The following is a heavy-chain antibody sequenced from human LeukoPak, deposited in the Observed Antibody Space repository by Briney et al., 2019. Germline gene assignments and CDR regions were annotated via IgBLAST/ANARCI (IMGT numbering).Heavy chain of an antibody. CDR3: ARIPSSGWTKRLYYFDY. Sequence: ASVEDSCKASGYTFTGYYMHCVRQAPGQGLEWMGWINPNSGGTNYAQKFQGRVTMTRDTSISTAYMELSRLRSDDTAVYYCARIPSSGWTKRLYYFDYWGQGTLVTVSS. D-gene: IGHD6-19*01. CDR2: INPNSGGT. J-gene: IGHJ4*02. V-gene: IGHV1-2*02. CDR1: GYTFTGYY.